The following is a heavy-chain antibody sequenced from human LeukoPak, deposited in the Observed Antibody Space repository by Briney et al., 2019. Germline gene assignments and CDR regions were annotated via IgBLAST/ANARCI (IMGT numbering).Heavy chain of an antibody. CDR2: ISWNSGSI. J-gene: IGHJ5*02. CDR1: GFTFDDYA. Sequence: GRSLRLSCAASGFTFDDYAMHWVRHAPGKGLEWVSGISWNSGSIGYADSVKGRFTISRDNAKNSLYLQMNSLRAEDTALYYCAILEYDFWSGYYAAPRNNWFDPWGQGTLVTVSA. D-gene: IGHD3-3*01. CDR3: AILEYDFWSGYYAAPRNNWFDP. V-gene: IGHV3-9*01.